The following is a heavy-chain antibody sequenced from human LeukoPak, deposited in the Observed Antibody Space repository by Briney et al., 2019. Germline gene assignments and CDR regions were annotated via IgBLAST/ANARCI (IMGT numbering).Heavy chain of an antibody. CDR1: GFIFSDYG. V-gene: IGHV3-30*02. CDR2: VRNDGGDK. J-gene: IGHJ4*02. CDR3: AKHYYGSGSQKCYFDY. Sequence: SGGSLRLSCAASGFIFSDYGMHWVRQAPGKGLEWVTMVRNDGGDKYYADSVRGRFTISRDNSKNTLYLQMNSLRPEDTAVYYCAKHYYGSGSQKCYFDYWGQGTLVTVSS. D-gene: IGHD3-10*01.